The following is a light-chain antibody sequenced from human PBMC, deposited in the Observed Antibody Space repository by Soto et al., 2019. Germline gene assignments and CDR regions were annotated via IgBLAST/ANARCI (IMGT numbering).Light chain of an antibody. Sequence: DIVMTQSPDSLAVSLGERATINCKSSQSVFYSSISKNFLAWYQQKAGHPPRLLIYWASTRESGVPDRFSGSGSGTDFTLTISSLQAEDVAVYYCQQYYGLPLSFGGGTKVDIK. CDR2: WAS. J-gene: IGKJ4*01. V-gene: IGKV4-1*01. CDR3: QQYYGLPLS. CDR1: QSVFYSSISKNF.